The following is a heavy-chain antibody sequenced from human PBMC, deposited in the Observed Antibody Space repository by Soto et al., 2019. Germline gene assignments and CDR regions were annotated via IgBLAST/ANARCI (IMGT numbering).Heavy chain of an antibody. CDR3: TYYYDSSY. V-gene: IGHV3-49*04. D-gene: IGHD3-22*01. J-gene: IGHJ4*02. CDR1: GFTFGDYA. CDR2: IRSKAYGGTA. Sequence: PGGSLRLSCTASGFTFGDYAMSWVRQAPGKGLEWVGFIRSKAYGGTAEYAASVKGRFTISRDDSKSIAYLQMNSLKTEDTAVYYCTYYYDSSYWGQGTLVTVSS.